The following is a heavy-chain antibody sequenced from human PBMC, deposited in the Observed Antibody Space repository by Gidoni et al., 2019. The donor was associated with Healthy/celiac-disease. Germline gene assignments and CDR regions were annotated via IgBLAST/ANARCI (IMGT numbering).Heavy chain of an antibody. D-gene: IGHD6-13*01. V-gene: IGHV3-30*18. Sequence: SYGMHWVRQAPGKGLEWVAVISYDGSNKYYADSVKGRFTISRDNSKNTLYLQMNSLRAEDTAVYYCAKDGWVSIYYGMDVWGPGTTVTVSS. J-gene: IGHJ6*02. CDR2: ISYDGSNK. CDR3: AKDGWVSIYYGMDV. CDR1: SYG.